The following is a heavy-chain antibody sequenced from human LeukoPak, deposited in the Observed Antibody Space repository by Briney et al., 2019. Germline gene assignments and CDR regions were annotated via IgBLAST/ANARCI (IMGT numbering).Heavy chain of an antibody. Sequence: GESLKISCKGSGSRFTNYWIGWVRQMPGKGLEWMGIIYPSDSDTRYSPSFQGQVTISVDKSISTAYLQWSSLRASDTAMFYCARQASSGSWRAFDIWGQGTMVTVSA. CDR3: ARQASSGSWRAFDI. V-gene: IGHV5-51*01. CDR1: GSRFTNYW. J-gene: IGHJ3*02. D-gene: IGHD3-10*01. CDR2: IYPSDSDT.